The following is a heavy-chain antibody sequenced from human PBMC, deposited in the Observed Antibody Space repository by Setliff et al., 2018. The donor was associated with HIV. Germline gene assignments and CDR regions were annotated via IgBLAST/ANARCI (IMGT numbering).Heavy chain of an antibody. CDR1: GGSFSGYY. CDR2: INHSGST. V-gene: IGHV4-34*01. CDR3: ARRGGYTYYHDSSGYHRGPNDAFDI. J-gene: IGHJ3*02. D-gene: IGHD3-22*01. Sequence: SETLSLTCAAYGGSFSGYYWSWIRQPPWKRLEWIGEINHSGSTNYNPSLKSRVTISVDTSKNQFSLKLSSVTAADTAVYYCARRGGYTYYHDSSGYHRGPNDAFDICGQGTMVTVSS.